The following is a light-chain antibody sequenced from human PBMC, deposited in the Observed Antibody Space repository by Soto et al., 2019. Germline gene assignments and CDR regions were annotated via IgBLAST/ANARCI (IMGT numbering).Light chain of an antibody. V-gene: IGKV3-20*01. CDR2: SAS. Sequence: EIVLTQSPATLSLSPGERATLSCRASQSVSSSYLAWYQQRPGQAPRLLIYSASSRATGIQDRFSGSGSGTDFTLTIRRLEPEDFAVYYCKQYGSSPYTFGQGTRLEIK. CDR1: QSVSSSY. J-gene: IGKJ5*01. CDR3: KQYGSSPYT.